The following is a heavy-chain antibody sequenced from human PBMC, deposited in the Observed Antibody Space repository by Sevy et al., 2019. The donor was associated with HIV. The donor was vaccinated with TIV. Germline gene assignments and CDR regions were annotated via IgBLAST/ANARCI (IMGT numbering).Heavy chain of an antibody. J-gene: IGHJ4*02. CDR1: GFTFSNYN. Sequence: GGSLRLSCAASGFTFSNYNMNWVRQAPGKGLEWVSSITSSSDYIYDANSVKGRFTISRDNAKNSLYLQMNSLRAVDTAVYYCASDRRTLNYYASSGYNYYFDYWGQGTLVTVSS. V-gene: IGHV3-21*01. CDR3: ASDRRTLNYYASSGYNYYFDY. D-gene: IGHD3-22*01. CDR2: ITSSSDYI.